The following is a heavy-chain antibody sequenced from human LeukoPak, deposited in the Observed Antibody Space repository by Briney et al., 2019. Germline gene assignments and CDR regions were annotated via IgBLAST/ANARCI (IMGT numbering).Heavy chain of an antibody. D-gene: IGHD6-13*01. Sequence: SETLSLTCAVYGGSFSGYYWRWIRQPPGKGLEGIGEINHSGSTNYNPSLKRRVTISVDTSKNQFSLKLSSVTAADTAAYYCATLHSSSSFSFESWGQGTLVTVSS. J-gene: IGHJ4*02. CDR1: GGSFSGYY. CDR3: ATLHSSSSFSFES. CDR2: INHSGST. V-gene: IGHV4-34*01.